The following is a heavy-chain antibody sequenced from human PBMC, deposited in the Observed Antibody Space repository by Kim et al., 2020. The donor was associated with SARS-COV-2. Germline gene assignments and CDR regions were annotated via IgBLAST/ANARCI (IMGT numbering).Heavy chain of an antibody. V-gene: IGHV3-30*18. Sequence: GGSLRLSCAASGFTFSSYGMHWVRQAPGKGLEWVAVISYAGSNKYYADSVKGRFTISRDNSKNTLYLQMNSLRAEDTAVYYCAKDWAGVIHYGHYALDS. CDR2: ISYAGSNK. D-gene: IGHD4-17*01. CDR1: GFTFSSYG. CDR3: AKDWAGVIHYGHYALDS. J-gene: IGHJ5*01.